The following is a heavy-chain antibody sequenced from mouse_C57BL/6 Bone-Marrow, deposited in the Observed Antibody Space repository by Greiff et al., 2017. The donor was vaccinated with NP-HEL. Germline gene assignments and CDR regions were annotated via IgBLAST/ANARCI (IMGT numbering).Heavy chain of an antibody. CDR3: ARIRTSLYYGSSPDD. CDR2: IDPSDSYT. CDR1: GYTFTSYW. V-gene: IGHV1-69*01. Sequence: QVQLQQPGAELVMPGASVKLSCKASGYTFTSYWMHWVKQRPGQGLEWIGEIDPSDSYTNYNQKFKGKSTLTVDQSSSTAYMQLSSLTSEDSAVYYWARIRTSLYYGSSPDDWGQGTTLTVSS. J-gene: IGHJ2*01. D-gene: IGHD1-1*01.